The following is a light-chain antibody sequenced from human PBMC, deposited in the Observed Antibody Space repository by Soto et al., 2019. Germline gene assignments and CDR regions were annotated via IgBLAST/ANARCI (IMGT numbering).Light chain of an antibody. CDR1: SSNIGAGYD. V-gene: IGLV1-40*01. CDR2: DVN. Sequence: QSVLTQPPSVSGAPGQRVTISCTGSSSNIGAGYDVHWYQHHPGKAPKLVIYDVNNRPSGISYRFSGSKSGNTASLTISGLQAEDEADYYCASYTRTTTLVFGGGTKVTVL. J-gene: IGLJ2*01. CDR3: ASYTRTTTLV.